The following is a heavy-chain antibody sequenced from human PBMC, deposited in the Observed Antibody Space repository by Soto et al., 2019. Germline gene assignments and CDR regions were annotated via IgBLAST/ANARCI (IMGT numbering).Heavy chain of an antibody. CDR3: TTSPHRDSERVFV. CDR2: IKQDGTEK. V-gene: IGHV3-7*01. J-gene: IGHJ6*02. D-gene: IGHD1-26*01. CDR1: GFTFSTYW. Sequence: EVQLVESGGGLVQPGGSLRLSCAASGFTFSTYWMSWVRRTPGKGLEWVANIKQDGTEKYYVDSVRGRLTVSRDNAKSSLDLQMNSLRVEDTAVYYCTTSPHRDSERVFVWGQGTAVTVS.